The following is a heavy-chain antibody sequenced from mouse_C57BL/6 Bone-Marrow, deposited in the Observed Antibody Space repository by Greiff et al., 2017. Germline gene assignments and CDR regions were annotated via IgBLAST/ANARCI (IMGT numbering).Heavy chain of an antibody. J-gene: IGHJ2*01. V-gene: IGHV1-63*01. Sequence: QVQLQQPGAELVRPGTSVKMSCKASGYTFTNYWIGGAKQRPGHGLEWIGDIYPGGGYTNYNEKFKGKATLTADKSSSTAYMQLSSLTSEDSAIYYCASIGRVFDCWGQGTTLTVSS. D-gene: IGHD3-1*01. CDR3: ASIGRVFDC. CDR1: GYTFTNYW. CDR2: IYPGGGYT.